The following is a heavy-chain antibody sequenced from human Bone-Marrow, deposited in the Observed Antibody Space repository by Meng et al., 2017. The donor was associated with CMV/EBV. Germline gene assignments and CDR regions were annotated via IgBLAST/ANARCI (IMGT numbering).Heavy chain of an antibody. V-gene: IGHV4-34*01. D-gene: IGHD6-13*01. J-gene: IGHJ2*01. CDR3: ARGRLGSSWYSSRTNLYFDL. CDR1: GGSFSGYY. Sequence: SETLSLTCAVYGGSFSGYYWSWIRQPPGKGLEWIGEINHSGSTHYNPSPKSRVTISVDTSKNPFSLKQRPVTGADTAVYYCARGRLGSSWYSSRTNLYFDLWGRGTLVTVSS. CDR2: INHSGST.